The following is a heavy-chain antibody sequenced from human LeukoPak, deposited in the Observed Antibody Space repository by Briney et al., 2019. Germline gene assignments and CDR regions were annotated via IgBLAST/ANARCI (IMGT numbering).Heavy chain of an antibody. Sequence: SETLSLTCAVYGGSFSGYYWSWIRQPPGKGLEWIGEINRSGSTNYNPSLKSRVTISVDTSKNQFSLKLSSVTAADTAVYYCARGMRPIAAAGTGWFDPWGQGTLVTVSS. CDR2: INRSGST. CDR1: GGSFSGYY. V-gene: IGHV4-34*01. CDR3: ARGMRPIAAAGTGWFDP. J-gene: IGHJ5*02. D-gene: IGHD6-13*01.